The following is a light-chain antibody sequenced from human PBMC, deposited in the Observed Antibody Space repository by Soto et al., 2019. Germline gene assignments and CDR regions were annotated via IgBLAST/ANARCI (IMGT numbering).Light chain of an antibody. J-gene: IGKJ4*01. CDR3: QQYYGAPLT. CDR1: QSVLSSSNSKNF. Sequence: DIVMTQSPDSLAVSLGERATINCKSSQSVLSSSNSKNFLDWYQQKPGQPPKLLIYWASTRESGVPDRFSGSGSGTDFPLTISSLQAEDVAIYYCQQYYGAPLTFGGGTKVEIK. V-gene: IGKV4-1*01. CDR2: WAS.